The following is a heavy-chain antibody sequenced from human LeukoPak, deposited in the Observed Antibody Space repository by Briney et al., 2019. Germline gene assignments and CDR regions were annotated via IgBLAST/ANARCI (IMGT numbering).Heavy chain of an antibody. Sequence: SETLSLTCTDSGGSISSYYWSWIRQPPGKGLEWIGYIYYSGSTNYNPSLKSRVTISVDTSKNQFSLKLSSVTAADTAVYYCARVGSSSDRFDYWGQGTLVTVSS. CDR1: GGSISSYY. CDR2: IYYSGST. V-gene: IGHV4-59*01. CDR3: ARVGSSSDRFDY. D-gene: IGHD6-6*01. J-gene: IGHJ4*02.